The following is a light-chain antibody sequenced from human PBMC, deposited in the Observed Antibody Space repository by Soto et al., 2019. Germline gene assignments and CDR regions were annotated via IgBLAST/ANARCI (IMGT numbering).Light chain of an antibody. V-gene: IGLV1-40*01. J-gene: IGLJ1*01. CDR3: QSYDNSLNALYV. CDR2: GND. CDR1: SSNIGAGYD. Sequence: QSVLTQPPSVSGAPGQRVTISCTGSSSNIGAGYDVHWYQQLPGTAPKLLIYGNDNRPSGVPDRFSGSKSGTSASLAITGLQAEDEAGYYCQSYDNSLNALYVFGTGTKVTVL.